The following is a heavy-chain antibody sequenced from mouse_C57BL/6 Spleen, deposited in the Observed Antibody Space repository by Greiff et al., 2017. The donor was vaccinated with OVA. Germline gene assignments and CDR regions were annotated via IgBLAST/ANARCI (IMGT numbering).Heavy chain of an antibody. D-gene: IGHD2-5*01. CDR1: GYAFSSSW. CDR3: ARSYYSNFFWYFDV. CDR2: IYPGDGDT. V-gene: IGHV1-82*01. J-gene: IGHJ1*03. Sequence: VQLQESGPELVKPGASVKISCKASGYAFSSSWMNWVKQRPGKGLEWIGRIYPGDGDTNYNGKFKGKATLTADKSSSTAYMQLSSLTSEDSAVYFGARSYYSNFFWYFDVWGTGTTVTVSS.